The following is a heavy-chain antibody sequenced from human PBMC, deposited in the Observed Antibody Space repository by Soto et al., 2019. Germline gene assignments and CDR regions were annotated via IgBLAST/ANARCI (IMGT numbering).Heavy chain of an antibody. CDR3: ATAVGDPLDYLDY. D-gene: IGHD6-19*01. J-gene: IGHJ4*02. CDR2: TDYSGNT. CDR1: SDSISSYY. V-gene: IGHV4-59*08. Sequence: QVQLQESGPRLVRPSETLSLTCTVSSDSISSYYWVWIRQSPGKGLQWIGYTDYSGNTNYNPSLRISITVAGDTSKNQFSLRLSSVTAADTAVYYCATAVGDPLDYLDYWGQGTLVTVSS.